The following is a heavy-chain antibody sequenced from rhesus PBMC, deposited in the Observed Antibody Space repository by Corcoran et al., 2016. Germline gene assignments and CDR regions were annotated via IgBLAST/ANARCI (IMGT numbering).Heavy chain of an antibody. V-gene: IGHV4-165*01. CDR3: ARASPIVKWVQFLYFDY. CDR1: GGSFSGYY. D-gene: IGHD5-24*01. Sequence: QVQLQESGPGLVKPSETLSLTCAVSGGSFSGYYWGWILPPPVQGLEWLGYIRGMRGRTDHTPYLKMRVTISTGTSKNQVYLKMSSVTAEDTAVYYCARASPIVKWVQFLYFDYWGQGVLITVSS. J-gene: IGHJ4*01. CDR2: IRGMRGRT.